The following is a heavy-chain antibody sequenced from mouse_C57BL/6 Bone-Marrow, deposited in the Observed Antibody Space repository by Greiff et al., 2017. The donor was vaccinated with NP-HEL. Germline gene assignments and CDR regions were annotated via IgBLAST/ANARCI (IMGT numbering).Heavy chain of an antibody. J-gene: IGHJ4*01. CDR1: GFSLTSYG. V-gene: IGHV2-5*01. Sequence: QVQLKESGPGLVQPSQSLSITCTVSGFSLTSYGVHWVRQSPGKGLEWLGVIWRGGSTDYNAAFMSRLSITKDNSKSQVFFKMNSLQADDTAIYYCAKSDGYLYYYAMDYWGQGTSVTVSS. CDR2: IWRGGST. CDR3: AKSDGYLYYYAMDY. D-gene: IGHD2-3*01.